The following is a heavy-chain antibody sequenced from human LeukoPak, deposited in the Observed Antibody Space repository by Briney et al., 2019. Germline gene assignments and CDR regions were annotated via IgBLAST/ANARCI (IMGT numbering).Heavy chain of an antibody. CDR3: AREGALGYGHYAYDY. V-gene: IGHV3-74*01. CDR2: MNADGSSI. D-gene: IGHD4-17*01. J-gene: IGHJ4*02. Sequence: PGGSLRLSCAASGFTFTSYWMHWVRQAPGKGLVWVSRMNADGSSISYADSVKGRFTISRGNAKNTLYLQMNSLSSEDTAVYYCAREGALGYGHYAYDYWGQGTLVTVSS. CDR1: GFTFTSYW.